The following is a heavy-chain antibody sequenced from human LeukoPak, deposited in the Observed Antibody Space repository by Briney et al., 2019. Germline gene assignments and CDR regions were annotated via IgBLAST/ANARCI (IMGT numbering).Heavy chain of an antibody. Sequence: GGSLRLSCAASGFTFSSYAMSWVRQAPGKGLEWVSVISGSGGTTYNADSVKGRFTISRDNSKNTLFLQMNSLRAEDTAVYYCVKDRLGSRYQPPLDFWGQGTLVTVSS. V-gene: IGHV3-23*01. D-gene: IGHD2-2*01. CDR3: VKDRLGSRYQPPLDF. J-gene: IGHJ4*02. CDR2: ISGSGGTT. CDR1: GFTFSSYA.